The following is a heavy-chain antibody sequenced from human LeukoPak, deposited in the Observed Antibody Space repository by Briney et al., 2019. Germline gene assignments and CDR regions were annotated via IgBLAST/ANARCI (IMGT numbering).Heavy chain of an antibody. J-gene: IGHJ6*02. CDR1: GGSISSGGYY. Sequence: SGTLSLTCTVSGGSISSGGYYWSWIRQHPGKGLEWIGYIYYSGSTYYNPSLKSRVTISVDTSKNQFSLKLSSVTAADTAVYYCARAGIGVVPAALDPYYYYGMDVWGQGTTVTVSS. CDR3: ARAGIGVVPAALDPYYYYGMDV. CDR2: IYYSGST. V-gene: IGHV4-31*03. D-gene: IGHD2-2*01.